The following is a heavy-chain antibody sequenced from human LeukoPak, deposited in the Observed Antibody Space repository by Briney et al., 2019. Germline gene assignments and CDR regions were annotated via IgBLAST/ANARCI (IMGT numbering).Heavy chain of an antibody. CDR1: GGSISSSSYY. V-gene: IGHV4-39*01. Sequence: SETLSLTCTVSGGSISSSSYYWGWVRQPPGKGLEWIGSIYYRGSTYYNPSLKSRVTISVDTSKNQFSLNLRSVTAADTAVYYCARRGRPAAAVPGRWYFDLWGRGTRVTVSS. J-gene: IGHJ2*01. CDR3: ARRGRPAAAVPGRWYFDL. D-gene: IGHD2-2*01. CDR2: IYYRGST.